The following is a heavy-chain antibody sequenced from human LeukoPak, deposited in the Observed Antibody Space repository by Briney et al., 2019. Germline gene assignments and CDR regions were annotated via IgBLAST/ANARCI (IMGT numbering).Heavy chain of an antibody. CDR3: ARDGVGYYFDY. CDR2: IYYSGST. V-gene: IGHV4-30-4*08. J-gene: IGHJ4*02. Sequence: SETLSLTCTVSGGSISSYYWSWIRQPPGKGLEWIGYIYYSGSTYYNPSLKSRVTISVDTSKNQFSLKLSSVTAADTAVYYCARDGVGYYFDYWGQGTLVTVSS. CDR1: GGSISSYY. D-gene: IGHD3-10*01.